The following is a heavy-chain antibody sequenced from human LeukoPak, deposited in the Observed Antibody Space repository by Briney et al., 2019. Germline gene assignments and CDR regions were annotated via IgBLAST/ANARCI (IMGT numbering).Heavy chain of an antibody. Sequence: SETLSLTCTVSGDSITDYYWSWIRQPPGKGLEWIGFIYHSGNTNYNPSLSTQVTMSVDTSRTQISLNLRSVTAADTAVYYCAREEGIATSGALEYWSQGILVTVSS. V-gene: IGHV4-59*01. D-gene: IGHD6-13*01. J-gene: IGHJ4*02. CDR3: AREEGIATSGALEY. CDR2: IYHSGNT. CDR1: GDSITDYY.